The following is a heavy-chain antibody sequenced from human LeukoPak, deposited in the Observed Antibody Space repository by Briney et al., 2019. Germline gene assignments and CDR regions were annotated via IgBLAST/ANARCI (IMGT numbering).Heavy chain of an antibody. CDR2: IYYSGST. CDR3: ARVTGYMTEDYFDY. V-gene: IGHV4-59*01. J-gene: IGHJ4*02. Sequence: GSLRLSCTASGFTFGDYAMSWVRQAPGKGLEWIGYIYYSGSTNYNPSLKSRVTISVDTSKNQFSLKLSSVTAADTAVYYCARVTGYMTEDYFDYWGQGTLITVSS. D-gene: IGHD6-13*01. CDR1: GFTFGDYA.